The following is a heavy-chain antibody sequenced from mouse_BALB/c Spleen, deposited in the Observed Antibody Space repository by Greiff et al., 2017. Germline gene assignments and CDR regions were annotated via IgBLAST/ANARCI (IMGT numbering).Heavy chain of an antibody. J-gene: IGHJ1*01. CDR2: IWAGGST. CDR1: GFSLTSYG. Sequence: VQLQQSGPGLVAPSQSLSITCTVSGFSLTSYGVHWVRQPPGKGLEWLGVIWAGGSTNYNSALMSRLSISKDNSKSQVFLKMNSLQTDDTAMYYCAREGVYGSSYSYWYFDVWGAGTTVTVSS. V-gene: IGHV2-9*02. CDR3: AREGVYGSSYSYWYFDV. D-gene: IGHD1-1*01.